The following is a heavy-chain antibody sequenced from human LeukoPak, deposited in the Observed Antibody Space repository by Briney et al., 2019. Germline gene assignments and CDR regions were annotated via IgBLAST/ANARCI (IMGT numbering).Heavy chain of an antibody. D-gene: IGHD2-15*01. CDR1: GFTFSSYA. J-gene: IGHJ5*02. V-gene: IGHV3-7*01. CDR2: IKQDGSEK. Sequence: GGSLRLSCAASGFTFSSYAMSWVRQAPGKGLEWVANIKQDGSEKYYVDSVKGRFTISRDNAKNSLYLQMNSLRAEDTAVYYCARAQKYCSGGSCYYWFDPWGQGTLVTVSS. CDR3: ARAQKYCSGGSCYYWFDP.